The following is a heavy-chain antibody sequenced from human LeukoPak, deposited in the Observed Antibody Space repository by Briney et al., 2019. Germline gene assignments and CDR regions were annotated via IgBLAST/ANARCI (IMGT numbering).Heavy chain of an antibody. J-gene: IGHJ6*03. CDR2: INPNSGGT. Sequence: GASVKVSCKASGYTFTGYYMHWVRQAPGQGLEWMGWINPNSGGTNYAQKFQGRVTMTRDTSISTAYMELSRLRSDDTAVYYCARDGNSNTDYYYYMDAWGKGTTVTVSS. CDR1: GYTFTGYY. V-gene: IGHV1-2*02. CDR3: ARDGNSNTDYYYYMDA. D-gene: IGHD4-11*01.